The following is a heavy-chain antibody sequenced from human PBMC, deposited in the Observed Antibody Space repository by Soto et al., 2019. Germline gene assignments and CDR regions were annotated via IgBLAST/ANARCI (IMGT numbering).Heavy chain of an antibody. Sequence: QVQLVQSGAEVKKPGSSVKVSCKASGGTFSSYTISWVRQAPGQGLEWMGRIIPILGIANYAQKFQGRVTSTADKSTSTAYMELSSLGSEDTAVYYCASSLVVVAATGWFDPWGQGTLVTVSS. CDR2: IIPILGIA. J-gene: IGHJ5*02. D-gene: IGHD2-15*01. V-gene: IGHV1-69*02. CDR3: ASSLVVVAATGWFDP. CDR1: GGTFSSYT.